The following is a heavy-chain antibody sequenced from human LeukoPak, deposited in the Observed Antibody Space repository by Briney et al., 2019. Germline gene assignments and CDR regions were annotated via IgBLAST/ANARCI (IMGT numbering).Heavy chain of an antibody. CDR3: AIKRGYVRY. Sequence: ESGPTLVKPTQTLTLTCNFSGFSLSTSGVGVGWIRQPPVKALEWLALIYWDDDKRYSPSLKSRLTITKDTSKNQVVLTMTNMDPVDTATYYCAIKRGYVRYWGQGTLVTVSS. D-gene: IGHD5-12*01. CDR1: GFSLSTSGVG. CDR2: IYWDDDK. V-gene: IGHV2-5*02. J-gene: IGHJ4*02.